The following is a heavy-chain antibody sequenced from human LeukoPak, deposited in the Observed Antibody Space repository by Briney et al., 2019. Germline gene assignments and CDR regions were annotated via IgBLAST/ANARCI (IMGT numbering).Heavy chain of an antibody. Sequence: GGSLRLSCAASGFIFSSYGMRWVRQAPDKGLEWVAFIRYDGSRKYYADSVKGRFTISRDNSKNTLYLQMNGLRAEDTAMYYCAKVSLNMVNDAFDIWGQGTMVSVSS. V-gene: IGHV3-30*02. CDR1: GFIFSSYG. CDR2: IRYDGSRK. D-gene: IGHD4/OR15-4a*01. J-gene: IGHJ3*02. CDR3: AKVSLNMVNDAFDI.